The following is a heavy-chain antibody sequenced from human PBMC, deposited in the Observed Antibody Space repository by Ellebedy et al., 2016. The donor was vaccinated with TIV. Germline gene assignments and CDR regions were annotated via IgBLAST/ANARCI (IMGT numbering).Heavy chain of an antibody. Sequence: PGGSLRLSCAVSGFTFSDHYMDWVRLAPGTGPEWVGRSRNKAKSYTTDYAASVKGRFTISRDDSKNSLYLQMNSLKTEDTAIYYCARDTTSDYWGQGALVTVSS. CDR1: GFTFSDHY. V-gene: IGHV3-72*01. CDR2: SRNKAKSYTT. CDR3: ARDTTSDY. D-gene: IGHD1-1*01. J-gene: IGHJ4*02.